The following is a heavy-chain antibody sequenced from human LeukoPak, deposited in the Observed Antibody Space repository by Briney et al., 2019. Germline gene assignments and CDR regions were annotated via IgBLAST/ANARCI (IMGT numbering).Heavy chain of an antibody. D-gene: IGHD1-26*01. CDR1: GGSLRSYY. CDR3: ARGIVGATYYYDYGMDV. J-gene: IGHJ6*02. V-gene: IGHV4-59*01. CDR2: IYYSGSP. Sequence: SETLSLTRTVSGGSLRSYYWSWIRQPPGKGREWIGYIYYSGSPNYNPSLKSRVTISVDTSKNQFSLKLSSGTAADTAEYYCARGIVGATYYYDYGMDVWGQGTTVTVSS.